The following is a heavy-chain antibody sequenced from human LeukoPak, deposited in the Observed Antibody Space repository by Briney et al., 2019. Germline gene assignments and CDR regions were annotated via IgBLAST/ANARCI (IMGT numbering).Heavy chain of an antibody. V-gene: IGHV3-23*01. CDR3: AKAGYSGSYFDY. D-gene: IGHD1-26*01. Sequence: GGSLRLSCAASGFTFSSYAMSWVRQAPGKGLEWVSAISGSGGSTHYADSVKGRFTISRDNSKNTLYLQMNSLRAEDTAVYYCAKAGYSGSYFDYWGQGTLVTVS. J-gene: IGHJ4*02. CDR1: GFTFSSYA. CDR2: ISGSGGST.